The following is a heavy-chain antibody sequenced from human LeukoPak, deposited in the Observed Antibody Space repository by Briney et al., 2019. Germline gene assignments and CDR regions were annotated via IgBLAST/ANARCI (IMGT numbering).Heavy chain of an antibody. Sequence: PGGSLRLSCAASGFTFSSYGMHWVRQAPGKGVEGVAVIWYDGSNKYYADSVKGRFTISRDNSKNTLYMQMNSLRAEDTAVYYCARDKRITMVRGVIILTATDYWGQGTLVTVSS. CDR2: IWYDGSNK. J-gene: IGHJ4*02. D-gene: IGHD3-10*01. CDR3: ARDKRITMVRGVIILTATDY. V-gene: IGHV3-33*01. CDR1: GFTFSSYG.